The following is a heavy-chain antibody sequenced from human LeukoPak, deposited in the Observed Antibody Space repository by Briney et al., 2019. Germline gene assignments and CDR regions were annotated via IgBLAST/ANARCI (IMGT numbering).Heavy chain of an antibody. Sequence: PGGSLRLSCAASGFTFSSYSMNWVRQAPGKGLEWVSSISSSSSYIYYADSVKGRFTISRDNAKNPLYLQMNSLRAEDTAVYYCARAPPRIVGANLEFDSWGQGTLVTVSS. J-gene: IGHJ4*02. D-gene: IGHD1-26*01. CDR3: ARAPPRIVGANLEFDS. CDR2: ISSSSSYI. CDR1: GFTFSSYS. V-gene: IGHV3-21*01.